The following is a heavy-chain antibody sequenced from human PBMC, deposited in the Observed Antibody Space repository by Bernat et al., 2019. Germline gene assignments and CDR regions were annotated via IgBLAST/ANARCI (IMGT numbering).Heavy chain of an antibody. CDR1: GFTFSSYS. CDR2: ISSSSSTK. CDR3: ARDYHISGYYRVAFDI. V-gene: IGHV3-48*01. D-gene: IGHD3-22*01. Sequence: EVQLVESGGGLVQPGGSLRLSCAASGFTFSSYSMNWVRQAPGKGLEWGSYISSSSSTKYYADSVKGRFTISRDNAKNSLYLQMNSLRAEDTAVYYCARDYHISGYYRVAFDIWGQGTMVTVSS. J-gene: IGHJ3*02.